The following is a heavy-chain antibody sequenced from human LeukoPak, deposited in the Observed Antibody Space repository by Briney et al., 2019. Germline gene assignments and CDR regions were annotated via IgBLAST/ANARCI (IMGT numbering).Heavy chain of an antibody. Sequence: PGGSLRLSCVASGFIFSDHYMDWVRQVPGKGPEWVGRIRNKANSYTTEYAASVKGRFTISRDDSKNSVYLQMNSLKTEDTAVYYCATNTGSFSFDFWGQGALVTVSS. CDR2: IRNKANSYTT. D-gene: IGHD1-26*01. CDR1: GFIFSDHY. V-gene: IGHV3-72*01. J-gene: IGHJ4*02. CDR3: ATNTGSFSFDF.